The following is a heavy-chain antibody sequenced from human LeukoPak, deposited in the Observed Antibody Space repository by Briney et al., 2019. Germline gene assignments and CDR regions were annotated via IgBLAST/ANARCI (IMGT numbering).Heavy chain of an antibody. D-gene: IGHD2-2*01. CDR1: GFTFSSYV. CDR2: IWYDGSNK. Sequence: GGSLRLSCAASGFTFSSYVMHWVRQAPGKGLEWVAVIWYDGSNKYYADSVKGRFTISRDNSKNTLYLQMNSLRAEDTAVYYCARGGCSSTSCYASFDYWGQGTLVTVSS. V-gene: IGHV3-33*01. CDR3: ARGGCSSTSCYASFDY. J-gene: IGHJ4*02.